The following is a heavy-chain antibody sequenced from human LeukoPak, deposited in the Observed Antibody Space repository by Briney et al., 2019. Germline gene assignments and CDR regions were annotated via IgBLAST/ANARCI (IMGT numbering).Heavy chain of an antibody. CDR3: ARDPIIVRVSETINWFAP. D-gene: IGHD3-3*01. J-gene: IGHJ5*02. Sequence: GGSLRLSCAASGFTFSDYYMSWIRQAPGKGLEWVSYISSSSSYTNYADSVKGRFTISRDNAKNSLYLQMNSLRAEDTAVYYCARDPIIVRVSETINWFAPWGQGTLVTVSS. CDR2: ISSSSSYT. V-gene: IGHV3-11*06. CDR1: GFTFSDYY.